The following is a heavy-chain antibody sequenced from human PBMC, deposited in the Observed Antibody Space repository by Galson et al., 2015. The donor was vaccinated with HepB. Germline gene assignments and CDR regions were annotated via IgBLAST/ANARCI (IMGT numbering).Heavy chain of an antibody. J-gene: IGHJ4*02. CDR2: ISYDGAYT. CDR3: AKGFDDYGDGDFDY. CDR1: GFTFNNYG. V-gene: IGHV3-30*18. D-gene: IGHD4/OR15-4a*01. Sequence: SLRLSCAASGFTFNNYGMHWVRQAPGKGLEWVAVISYDGAYTLYSDSVKGRFTISRDNSKSTLYVELNSLRPEDTAVYYCAKGFDDYGDGDFDYWGQGTL.